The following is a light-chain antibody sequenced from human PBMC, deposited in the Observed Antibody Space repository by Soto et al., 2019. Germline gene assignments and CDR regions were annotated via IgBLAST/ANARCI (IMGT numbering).Light chain of an antibody. Sequence: QSVLTQPASVSGSPGQSIAISCTGTSSDVGGYNYVSWYQQHPGKAPKVMIYDVSNRPSGVSDRFSGSKSGNTASLTISGLRADDEADYYCSSYTSSSTYVFGTGTKVTVL. CDR1: SSDVGGYNY. J-gene: IGLJ1*01. CDR3: SSYTSSSTYV. CDR2: DVS. V-gene: IGLV2-14*01.